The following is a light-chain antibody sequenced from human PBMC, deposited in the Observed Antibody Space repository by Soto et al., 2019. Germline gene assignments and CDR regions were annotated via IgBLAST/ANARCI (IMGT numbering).Light chain of an antibody. Sequence: QSALTQPASVSGSPGQSITISCTGTSSDVGGYNYVSWYQHHPGKAPKLMIYEVSSRPSGVSNRFSGSKSGNTASLTISGLQAEDEADYYCSSYTGSSTLVVFGGGTQLTVL. V-gene: IGLV2-14*01. CDR3: SSYTGSSTLVV. CDR2: EVS. CDR1: SSDVGGYNY. J-gene: IGLJ2*01.